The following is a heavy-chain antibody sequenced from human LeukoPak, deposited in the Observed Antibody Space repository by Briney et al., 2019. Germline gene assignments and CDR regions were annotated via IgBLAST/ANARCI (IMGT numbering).Heavy chain of an antibody. CDR3: ARDNRYCSGGSCYTNYYYYGMDV. Sequence: PSETLSLTCAVYGGSFSGYYWSWIRQPPGKGLEWIGYIYYSGSTNYNPSLKSRVTISVDTSKNQFSLKLSSVTAADTAVYYCARDNRYCSGGSCYTNYYYYGMDVWGQGTTVTVSS. V-gene: IGHV4-59*01. J-gene: IGHJ6*02. D-gene: IGHD2-15*01. CDR2: IYYSGST. CDR1: GGSFSGYY.